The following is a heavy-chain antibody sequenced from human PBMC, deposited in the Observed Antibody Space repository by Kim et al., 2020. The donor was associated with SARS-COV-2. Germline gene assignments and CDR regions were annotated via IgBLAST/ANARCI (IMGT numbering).Heavy chain of an antibody. CDR3: ARGFNWAVDV. V-gene: IGHV3-74*01. Sequence: ADAVRGRFTISRDNAKNSLYLQMNSLRGEDAAVYFCARGFNWAVDVWGQGTLVTVAS. J-gene: IGHJ3*01.